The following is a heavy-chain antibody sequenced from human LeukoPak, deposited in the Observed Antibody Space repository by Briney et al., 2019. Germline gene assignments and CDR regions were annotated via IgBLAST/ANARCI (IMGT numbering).Heavy chain of an antibody. D-gene: IGHD1-1*01. CDR3: ARDPAERLRGATYYYYMDV. J-gene: IGHJ6*03. V-gene: IGHV1-69*13. CDR1: GRTFSTHA. CDR2: IIPRSGTA. Sequence: SVKVSCKASGRTFSTHAISWVRQAPGQALEWMGGIIPRSGTANYAQKFQGRVTINADESTSTAYMELSSLTSGDTAVYYCARDPAERLRGATYYYYMDVWGKGITVTVSS.